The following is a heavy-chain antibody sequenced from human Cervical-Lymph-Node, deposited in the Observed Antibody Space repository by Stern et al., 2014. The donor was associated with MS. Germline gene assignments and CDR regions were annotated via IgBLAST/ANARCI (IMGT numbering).Heavy chain of an antibody. V-gene: IGHV3-33*01. Sequence: QLVESGGGVVQPGTSLRLSCAASGFTFSSYGMHWVRQAPGKGLEWVALAWYDGSTAYYTNSVKGRFTISRDNSKNTLSLQMNSLTAEDTAVYYCARGHIPYAYNYLFDYWGQGTL. CDR2: AWYDGSTA. CDR3: ARGHIPYAYNYLFDY. D-gene: IGHD5-24*01. CDR1: GFTFSSYG. J-gene: IGHJ4*02.